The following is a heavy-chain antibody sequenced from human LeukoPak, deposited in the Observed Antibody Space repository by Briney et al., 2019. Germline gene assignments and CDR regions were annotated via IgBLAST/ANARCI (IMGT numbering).Heavy chain of an antibody. J-gene: IGHJ4*02. Sequence: SETLSLTCTVSSGSISSYYWSWIRQPPGKGLEWIGRIYTSGSTNYNPSLKSRVTISVDTSKNQFSLKVSSVTASDTAVYYCARGGGSGCPIGIFASWGRETLVPV. CDR3: ARGGGSGCPIGIFAS. V-gene: IGHV4-4*07. CDR2: IYTSGST. CDR1: SGSISSYY. D-gene: IGHD6-19*01.